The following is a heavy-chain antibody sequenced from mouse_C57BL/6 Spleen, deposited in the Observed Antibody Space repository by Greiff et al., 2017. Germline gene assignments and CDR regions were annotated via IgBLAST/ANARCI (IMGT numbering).Heavy chain of an antibody. CDR3: ARSHYYGSSYWYFDV. CDR1: GYTFTSYG. D-gene: IGHD1-1*01. V-gene: IGHV1-81*01. J-gene: IGHJ1*03. Sequence: VMLVESGAELARPGASVKLSCKASGYTFTSYGISWVKQRTGQGLEWIGEIYPRSGNTYYNEKFKGKATLTADKSSSTAYMELRSLTSEDSAVYCGARSHYYGSSYWYFDVWGTGTTVTVSS. CDR2: IYPRSGNT.